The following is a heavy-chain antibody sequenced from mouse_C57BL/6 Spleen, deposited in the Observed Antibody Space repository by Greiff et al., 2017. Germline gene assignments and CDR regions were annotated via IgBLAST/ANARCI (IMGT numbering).Heavy chain of an antibody. D-gene: IGHD2-12*01. V-gene: IGHV1-55*01. CDR1: GYTFTSYW. CDR2: IYPGSGST. CDR3: ARESNSYDDGYYLDY. Sequence: QVQLQQPGAELMKPGASVQLSCKASGYTFTSYWITWVKQRPGQGLEWIGDIYPGSGSTNYNAKLKSKATLTVDTASSTAYMQRIRLTSEDSAVYYCARESNSYDDGYYLDYWGQGTSLTVSS. J-gene: IGHJ2*02.